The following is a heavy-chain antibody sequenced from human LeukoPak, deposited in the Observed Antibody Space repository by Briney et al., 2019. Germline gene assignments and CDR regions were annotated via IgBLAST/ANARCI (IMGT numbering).Heavy chain of an antibody. J-gene: IGHJ4*02. V-gene: IGHV3-49*02. CDR3: TRVEWLLWFEDTYYFDY. D-gene: IGHD3-10*01. Sequence: ASGFTFEYAASVKGRFTISRDDSKSIAYLQMNSLKTEDTAVYYCTRVEWLLWFEDTYYFDYWGQGTLVTVSS. CDR2: ASGFTF.